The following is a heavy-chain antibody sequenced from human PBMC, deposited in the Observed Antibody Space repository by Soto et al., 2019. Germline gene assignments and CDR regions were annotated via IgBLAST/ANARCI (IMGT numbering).Heavy chain of an antibody. V-gene: IGHV3-7*05. D-gene: IGHD3-16*02. CDR3: ATLYDYIGGSYRRPPYYFDY. J-gene: IGHJ4*02. Sequence: PGGSLRLSCAASGFTFSSFWMSWVRQAPGKGLEWVANIKQDGSEKYYVDSVKGRFTISRDNAKNPLYLQMNSLGAEDTAVYYCATLYDYIGGSYRRPPYYFDYWGQGTLVTISS. CDR2: IKQDGSEK. CDR1: GFTFSSFW.